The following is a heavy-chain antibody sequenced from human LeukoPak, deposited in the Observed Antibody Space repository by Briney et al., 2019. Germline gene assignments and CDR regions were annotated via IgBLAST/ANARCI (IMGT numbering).Heavy chain of an antibody. CDR3: ARDRSYGDYLN. CDR1: GFTVSSNY. D-gene: IGHD4-17*01. V-gene: IGHV3-53*01. Sequence: GGSLRLSCAASGFTVSSNYMTWVRQAPGKGLEWVSVVYTGGSTYSADSVKGRFTISRDNSKNTLYLQMNSLRAEDTAVYYCARDRSYGDYLNWGQGTLVTVSS. CDR2: VYTGGST. J-gene: IGHJ4*02.